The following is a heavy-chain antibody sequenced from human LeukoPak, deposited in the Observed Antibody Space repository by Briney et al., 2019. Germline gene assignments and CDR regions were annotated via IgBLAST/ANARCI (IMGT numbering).Heavy chain of an antibody. CDR1: GGSFSGYY. D-gene: IGHD3-10*01. Sequence: PSETLSLTCSVYGGSFSGYYWSWIRQPPGKGLEWIGEINHSGSTNYNPSLKSRVTISVDTSKNQFSLKLSSVTAADTAVYYCARDREGLLWFGELLDWGQGTLVTVSS. V-gene: IGHV4-34*01. J-gene: IGHJ4*02. CDR2: INHSGST. CDR3: ARDREGLLWFGELLD.